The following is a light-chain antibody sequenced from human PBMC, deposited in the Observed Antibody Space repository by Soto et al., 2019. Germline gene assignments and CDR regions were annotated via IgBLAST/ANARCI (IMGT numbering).Light chain of an antibody. CDR2: EVT. CDR1: SSDIGGHHF. CDR3: SSYTSGSLYV. J-gene: IGLJ1*01. V-gene: IGLV2-14*01. Sequence: QSALTQPASVSGSPGQSITISCTGTSSDIGGHHFVSWYQQQSGKAPKLVIYEVTDRPSGVSDRFSGSKSGNTASLTVSGPQPEDEADYYCSSYTSGSLYVFGTGTKVTVL.